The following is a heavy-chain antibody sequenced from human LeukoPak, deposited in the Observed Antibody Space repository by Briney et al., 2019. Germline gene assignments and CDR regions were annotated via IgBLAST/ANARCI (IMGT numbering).Heavy chain of an antibody. Sequence: PGGSLRLSCVASGFTFRDYFMSWIRQPPGKGLEWLGNIHYRGTTNYNPSLKSRVTLSVDTSKNQFALKVTSVTAADTAAYYCARDEYGDFQGFDYWGQGTRVTVSS. D-gene: IGHD4-17*01. CDR3: ARDEYGDFQGFDY. J-gene: IGHJ4*02. CDR2: IHYRGTT. CDR1: GFTFRDYF. V-gene: IGHV4-59*01.